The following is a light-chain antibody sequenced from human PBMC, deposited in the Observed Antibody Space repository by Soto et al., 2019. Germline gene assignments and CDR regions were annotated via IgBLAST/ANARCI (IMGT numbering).Light chain of an antibody. Sequence: EVVMTQSPATLSVSPGERATLSCTASQSIRTDLAWYQQKPGQAPSLLIFSASTSATGVPARFSGSGSGTEFTLTISSLQSEDFAVYYCQQYNKWPQWTFGQGTKVDIK. CDR3: QQYNKWPQWT. J-gene: IGKJ1*01. V-gene: IGKV3-15*01. CDR1: QSIRTD. CDR2: SAS.